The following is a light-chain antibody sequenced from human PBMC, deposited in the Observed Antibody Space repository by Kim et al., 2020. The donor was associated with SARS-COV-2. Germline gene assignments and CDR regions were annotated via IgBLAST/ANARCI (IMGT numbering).Light chain of an antibody. V-gene: IGLV6-57*03. Sequence: GKTVTISCTRSSGNIASNYVQWYQQRPGSAPTTVIYEDKQRPSGVPDRFSGSIDTSSNSASLTISGLKTEDEADYYCQSYDRTNQVFGGGTQLTVL. CDR3: QSYDRTNQV. CDR1: SGNIASNY. J-gene: IGLJ3*02. CDR2: EDK.